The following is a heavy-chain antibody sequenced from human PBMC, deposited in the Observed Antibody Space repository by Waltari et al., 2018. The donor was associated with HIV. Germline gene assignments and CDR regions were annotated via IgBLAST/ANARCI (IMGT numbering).Heavy chain of an antibody. CDR2: MSRNSRNS. Sequence: QVQLVQSGAEVKKPGASVKVSCKASGYAFATYDVNWVRQATGQGPEWMGWMSRNSRNSVYAREFQGRVTMTRDTSISTVYMELSSLTSEDTAVYYCARGGSASMDVWGQGTTVTVSS. V-gene: IGHV1-8*01. CDR1: GYAFATYD. CDR3: ARGGSASMDV. J-gene: IGHJ6*02.